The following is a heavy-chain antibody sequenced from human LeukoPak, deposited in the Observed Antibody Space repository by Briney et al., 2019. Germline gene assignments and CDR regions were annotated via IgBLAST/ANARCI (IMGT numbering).Heavy chain of an antibody. V-gene: IGHV3-7*01. CDR2: IKQDGSEK. Sequence: PGGSLRLSCAASGFTFSSYWMSWVRQAPGKGLEWVANIKQDGSEKYYVDSVKGRFTISRDNAKNSLYLQMNSLRAEDTAVYYCARPSPYGSGSPGAYWYFDLWGRGTLVTVSS. J-gene: IGHJ2*01. D-gene: IGHD3-10*01. CDR3: ARPSPYGSGSPGAYWYFDL. CDR1: GFTFSSYW.